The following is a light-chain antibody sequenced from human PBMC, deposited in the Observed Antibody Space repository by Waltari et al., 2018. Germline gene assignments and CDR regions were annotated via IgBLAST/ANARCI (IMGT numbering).Light chain of an antibody. CDR2: APS. V-gene: IGKV1-8*01. CDR3: QQYYSYPPYT. J-gene: IGKJ2*01. Sequence: AIRMTQSPSSFSASTGDRVTITCRASQGISSYLAWYQQKPGKAPKLLIYAPSTLQSGVPSRFSGSGSGTDFTLTISCLQSEDFATYYCQQYYSYPPYTFGQGTKLEIK. CDR1: QGISSY.